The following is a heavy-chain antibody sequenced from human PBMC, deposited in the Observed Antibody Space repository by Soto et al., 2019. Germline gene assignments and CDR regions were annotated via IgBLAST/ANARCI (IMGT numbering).Heavy chain of an antibody. Sequence: QVQLVQSGAEVKKPGASVKVSCKASGYTFTSYGISWVRQAPGQGLEWMGWISAYNGNTNYAQKLQGRVPITTATPTSTAYRELRSLSSDDTAVYSWAGGRNDFDYGGQEPLVPVSS. J-gene: IGHJ4*02. CDR3: AGGRNDFDY. CDR2: ISAYNGNT. D-gene: IGHD3-16*01. CDR1: GYTFTSYG. V-gene: IGHV1-18*01.